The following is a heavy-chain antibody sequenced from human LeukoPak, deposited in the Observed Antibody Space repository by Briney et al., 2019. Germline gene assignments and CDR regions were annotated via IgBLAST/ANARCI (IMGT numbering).Heavy chain of an antibody. V-gene: IGHV3-23*01. D-gene: IGHD5-12*01. J-gene: IGHJ5*02. CDR1: GFTFSSYA. CDR2: ISGTGGST. CDR3: AKPLGSGYDYDH. Sequence: GGSLRLSCAASGFTFSSYAMSWVRQAPGKGLEWVSAISGTGGSTYYADSVKGRFTISRDNSKNTLYLQLNSLRAEDTAVYYCAKPLGSGYDYDHWGQGTLVAVSS.